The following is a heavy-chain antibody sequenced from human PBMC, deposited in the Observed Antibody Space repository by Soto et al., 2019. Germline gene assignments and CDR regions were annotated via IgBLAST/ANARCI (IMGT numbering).Heavy chain of an antibody. J-gene: IGHJ4*02. D-gene: IGHD3-10*01. CDR3: ASDPYYYASGY. Sequence: SLRLSCAASGFIFSDLYMTWIRQAPGKGLEWLSYISGGGETIHYADSVKGRFTVSRDNARRSLYLQMNYLRAEDTAVYYCASDPYYYASGYWGQGTLVTVSS. CDR2: ISGGGETI. V-gene: IGHV3-11*01. CDR1: GFIFSDLY.